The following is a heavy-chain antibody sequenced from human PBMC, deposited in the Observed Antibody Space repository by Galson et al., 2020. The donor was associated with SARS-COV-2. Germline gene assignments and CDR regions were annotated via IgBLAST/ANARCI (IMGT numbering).Heavy chain of an antibody. V-gene: IGHV5-10-1*01. CDR3: AIPIAMSTTRGAYAI. D-gene: IGHD4-17*01. Sequence: KIGESLKIPGQASGYSFTAYGISWVPQMPGKALDGRGRINPRDPNSKYSRSSKGHVTFSTDKSISTAYLQWSSLKASDSALFYCAIPIAMSTTRGAYAIWGQGTLVTVSS. CDR2: INPRDPNS. J-gene: IGHJ3*02. CDR1: GYSFTAYG.